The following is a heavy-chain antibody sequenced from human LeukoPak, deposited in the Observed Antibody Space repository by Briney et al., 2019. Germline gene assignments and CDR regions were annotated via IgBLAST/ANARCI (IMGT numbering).Heavy chain of an antibody. J-gene: IGHJ6*02. CDR1: GLPFSRYP. CDR2: KSYDGSNK. Sequence: GRSLRLSCAASGLPFSRYPMHWVRQAPGKGLEGVAVKSYDGSNKYYAHCEKGRFTISRDNAKNTQYLQMNRLRAEDTAVYYCARDCISLGYCSSTSCYWSYYYGLDVWGQGTLVTVSS. D-gene: IGHD2-2*01. CDR3: ARDCISLGYCSSTSCYWSYYYGLDV. V-gene: IGHV3-30-3*01.